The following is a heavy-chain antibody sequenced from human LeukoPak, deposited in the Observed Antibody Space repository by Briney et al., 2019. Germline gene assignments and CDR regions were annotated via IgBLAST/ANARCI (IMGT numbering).Heavy chain of an antibody. V-gene: IGHV4-59*01. D-gene: IGHD3-16*01. J-gene: IGHJ4*02. Sequence: SETLSLTCTVSGGSISSYYWSWIRQPPGKGLEWIGYIYYSGSTNYNPSLKSRVTISVDTSKNQFSLKLSSVTAADTAVYYCARFTDGPFDYWGQGTLVTVSS. CDR1: GGSISSYY. CDR2: IYYSGST. CDR3: ARFTDGPFDY.